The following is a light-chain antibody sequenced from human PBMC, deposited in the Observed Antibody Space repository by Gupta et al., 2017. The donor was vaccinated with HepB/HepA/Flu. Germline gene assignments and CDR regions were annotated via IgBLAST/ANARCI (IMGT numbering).Light chain of an antibody. V-gene: IGKV3-15*01. CDR2: GTS. CDR3: QQDNNWPFA. J-gene: IGKJ3*01. Sequence: EIVMTQSPATLSVSPGETATLSCRASQTINSNLAWYQQKPGQAPRLLMYGTSTRATGISARFSGSGSGTEFTLTISSLQSEDFAVYYCQQDNNWPFAFGHGTKVDVK. CDR1: QTINSN.